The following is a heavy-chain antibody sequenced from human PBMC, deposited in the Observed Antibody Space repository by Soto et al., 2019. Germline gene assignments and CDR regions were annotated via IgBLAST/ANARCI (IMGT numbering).Heavy chain of an antibody. CDR1: GGTFTSTA. CDR3: ASSAGLDHLLNYYGLNV. D-gene: IGHD6-13*01. J-gene: IGHJ6*02. CDR2: IIPVLGTP. Sequence: SVKVSCKASGGTFTSTAFSWVRQAPGQGLEWRGGIIPVLGTPNYAQKFQARLTVTADASTTTVHMELSSLRSDDTAVYYCASSAGLDHLLNYYGLNVWGQGTTVTVSS. V-gene: IGHV1-69*13.